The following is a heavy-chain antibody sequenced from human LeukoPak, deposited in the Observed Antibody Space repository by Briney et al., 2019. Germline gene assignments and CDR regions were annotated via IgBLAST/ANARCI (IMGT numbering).Heavy chain of an antibody. CDR3: ARLDSSSWPRVEAFDI. V-gene: IGHV4-4*07. D-gene: IGHD6-13*01. Sequence: SETLSLTCTVSGGSISSYYWSWIRQPAGKGLEWIGCIYTSGSTNYNPSLKSRVTMSVDTSKNQFSLKLSSVTAADTAVYYCARLDSSSWPRVEAFDIWGQGTMVTVSS. CDR2: IYTSGST. CDR1: GGSISSYY. J-gene: IGHJ3*02.